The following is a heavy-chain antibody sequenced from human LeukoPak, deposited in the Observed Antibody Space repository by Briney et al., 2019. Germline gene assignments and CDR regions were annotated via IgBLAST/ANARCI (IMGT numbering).Heavy chain of an antibody. CDR1: GFTFSDYY. Sequence: GGSLRLSCAASGFTFSDYYMTWIRQAPGKGLEWLSHIKGNGLTTYYADSVKGRFTISRDDAKNSLYLQMNSLRAEDTAVYYCARDNGDVVAPLMDVWGKGTTVTISS. CDR2: IKGNGLTT. J-gene: IGHJ6*04. V-gene: IGHV3-11*04. D-gene: IGHD2-21*01. CDR3: ARDNGDVVAPLMDV.